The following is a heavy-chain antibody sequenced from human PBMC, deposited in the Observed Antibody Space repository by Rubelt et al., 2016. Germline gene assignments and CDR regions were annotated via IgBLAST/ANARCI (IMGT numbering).Heavy chain of an antibody. D-gene: IGHD3-10*01. CDR3: ARELRLGFGDWFDP. Sequence: QVQLQESGPGLVKPSDTLSLPCAVSGYSISRSNWWGWIRQPPGKGLEWIGYIYYSGSTFYNPSLKVRVTISVDTSKNQFSLKLSSVTAADTAVYCCARELRLGFGDWFDPWGQGTLVTVSS. V-gene: IGHV4-28*03. CDR1: GYSISRSNW. J-gene: IGHJ5*02. CDR2: IYYSGST.